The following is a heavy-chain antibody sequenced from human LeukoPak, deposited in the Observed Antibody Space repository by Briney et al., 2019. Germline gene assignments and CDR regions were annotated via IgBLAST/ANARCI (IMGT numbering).Heavy chain of an antibody. V-gene: IGHV4-4*02. J-gene: IGHJ6*02. CDR1: GGSISSSNW. CDR3: ARTGDILTGQYGMDV. Sequence: SETLSLTCAVSGGSISSSNWWSWVRQPPGKGLEWIGEIYHSGSTNYNPSLKSRVTISVDKCKNQFCLKLSSVTAADTAVYYCARTGDILTGQYGMDVWGQGTTVTVSS. CDR2: IYHSGST. D-gene: IGHD3-9*01.